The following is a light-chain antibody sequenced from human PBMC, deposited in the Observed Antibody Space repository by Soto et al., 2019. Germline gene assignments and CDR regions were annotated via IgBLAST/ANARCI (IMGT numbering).Light chain of an antibody. Sequence: QSALTQPASVSGSPGQSITISCTGTSSDVGGYSYVSWYQQCPGKAPTLMIFDVSYRPSGVSNRFSGSKSGNTASLTISGLQAEDEADYYCSSYTSSSSNVFGTGTKLTVL. CDR1: SSDVGGYSY. CDR3: SSYTSSSSNV. J-gene: IGLJ1*01. V-gene: IGLV2-14*01. CDR2: DVS.